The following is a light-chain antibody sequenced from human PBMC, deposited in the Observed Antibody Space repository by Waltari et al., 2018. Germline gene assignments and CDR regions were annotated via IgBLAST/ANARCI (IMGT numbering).Light chain of an antibody. J-gene: IGLJ2*01. CDR2: GKN. V-gene: IGLV3-19*01. Sequence: SSELTQDPAVSVSLGQTVRITCQGDRLSSYYASWYQQKPGQAPLLVIYGKNNRPSGIPDRFSGSSSGNTASLTITGAQAEDEADYYCNSRDSSGNHRVVFGGGTKLTVL. CDR1: RLSSYY. CDR3: NSRDSSGNHRVV.